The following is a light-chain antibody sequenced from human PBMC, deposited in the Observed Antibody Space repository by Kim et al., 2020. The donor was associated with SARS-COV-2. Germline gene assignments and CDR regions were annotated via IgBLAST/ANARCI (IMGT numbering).Light chain of an antibody. V-gene: IGKV2-30*02. Sequence: DVVMTQSPLSLPVSLGQPASISCRSSQSLVHSDGNTYLNWFRQRPGQSPRRLICKVSNRDSGVPDRFSGSGSGTDFTLKISRVEAEDVGVYYCIQGTHWPYTFGQGTELEI. J-gene: IGKJ2*01. CDR3: IQGTHWPYT. CDR2: KVS. CDR1: QSLVHSDGNTY.